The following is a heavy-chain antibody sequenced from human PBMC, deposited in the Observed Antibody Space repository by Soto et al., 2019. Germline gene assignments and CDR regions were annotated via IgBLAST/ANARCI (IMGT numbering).Heavy chain of an antibody. D-gene: IGHD3-3*01. CDR3: ARLGMYYDFWSGPSYYYYGMDV. Sequence: ASVKVSCKASVGTSSSYAISWVRQAPGQGLEGMGGIIPIFGTANYAQKFQGRVTITADESTSTAYMELSSLRSEDTAVYYCARLGMYYDFWSGPSYYYYGMDVWGQGTTVTVSS. CDR1: VGTSSSYA. J-gene: IGHJ6*02. CDR2: IIPIFGTA. V-gene: IGHV1-69*13.